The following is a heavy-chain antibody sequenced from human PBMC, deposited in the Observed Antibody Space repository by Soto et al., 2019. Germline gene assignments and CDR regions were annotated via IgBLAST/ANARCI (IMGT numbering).Heavy chain of an antibody. J-gene: IGHJ4*02. CDR3: ARRYDYSNYED. CDR1: GGSISSSSYY. CDR2: IYYSGST. D-gene: IGHD4-4*01. V-gene: IGHV4-39*01. Sequence: SETLSLTCTVSGGSISSSSYYWGWIRQPPGKGLEWIGSIYYSGSTYYNPSLKSRVTISVDTSKNQFSLKLSSVTAADTTVYYGARRYDYSNYEDWGQGTLVTACS.